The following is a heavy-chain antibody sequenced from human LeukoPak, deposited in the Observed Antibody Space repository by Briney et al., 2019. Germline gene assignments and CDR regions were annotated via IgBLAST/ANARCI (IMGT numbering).Heavy chain of an antibody. CDR1: GGSFSGYY. D-gene: IGHD5-18*01. J-gene: IGHJ4*02. CDR3: AFGYSYGQFDY. CDR2: INHSGST. Sequence: PSETLSLTCAVYGGSFSGYYWSWIRQPPGKGLEWIGEINHSGSTNYNPSLKSRVTISVDTSKNQFSLKLSSVTAADTAVYYCAFGYSYGQFDYWGQGTLVTVSS. V-gene: IGHV4-34*01.